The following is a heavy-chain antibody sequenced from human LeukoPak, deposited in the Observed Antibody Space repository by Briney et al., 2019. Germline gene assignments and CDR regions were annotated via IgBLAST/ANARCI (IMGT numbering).Heavy chain of an antibody. V-gene: IGHV1-69*04. Sequence: ASVKVSCKASGGTFSSYAISWVRQAPGQGLEWMGRIIPILGIANYAQKFQGRVTMTRNTSISTAYMELSSLRSEDTAVYYCAKHKSWGQGTLVTVSS. CDR3: AKHKS. CDR1: GGTFSSYA. J-gene: IGHJ5*02. D-gene: IGHD2-21*01. CDR2: IIPILGIA.